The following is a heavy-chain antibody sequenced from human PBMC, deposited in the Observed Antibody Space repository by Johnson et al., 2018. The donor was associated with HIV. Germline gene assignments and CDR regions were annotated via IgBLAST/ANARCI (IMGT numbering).Heavy chain of an antibody. J-gene: IGHJ3*02. D-gene: IGHD6-13*01. V-gene: IGHV3-66*01. Sequence: EVPLVESGGGLVQPGGSLRLSCAASGFNVSTNYMNWVRQAPGKGLEWVSVIYSGGSTYYADSVKGRFTISRDNSKNTLYLQMNSLRAEDTAVYYCARDQRHIAAAGPPDAFDIWGQGTMVTVSS. CDR1: GFNVSTNY. CDR2: IYSGGST. CDR3: ARDQRHIAAAGPPDAFDI.